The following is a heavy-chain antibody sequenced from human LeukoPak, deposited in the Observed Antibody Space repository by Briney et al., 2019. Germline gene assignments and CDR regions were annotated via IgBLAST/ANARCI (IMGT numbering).Heavy chain of an antibody. D-gene: IGHD6-13*01. J-gene: IGHJ4*02. CDR1: GFTFSNYG. CDR3: AKAYSSSWYFSPDY. V-gene: IGHV3-30*18. Sequence: GGSQRLSCAASGFTFSNYGMHWVRQAPGKGLEWVAVISYDGSNKYYADSVKGRFTISRDNSKNTLYLQMNSLRAEDTAVYYCAKAYSSSWYFSPDYWGQGTLVTVSS. CDR2: ISYDGSNK.